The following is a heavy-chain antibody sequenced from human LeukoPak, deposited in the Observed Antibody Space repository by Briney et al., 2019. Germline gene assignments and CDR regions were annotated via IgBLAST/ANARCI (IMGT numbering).Heavy chain of an antibody. V-gene: IGHV4-39*07. CDR1: GGSISSSSYY. CDR2: IYYSGST. Sequence: SETLSLTCTVSGGSISSSSYYWGWIRQPPGKGLEWIGSIYYSGSTYYNPSLKSRVTISVDTSKNQFSLKLSSVTAADTAVYYCARKVRITIFGVDDYYMDVWGKGTTVTVSS. D-gene: IGHD3-3*01. J-gene: IGHJ6*03. CDR3: ARKVRITIFGVDDYYMDV.